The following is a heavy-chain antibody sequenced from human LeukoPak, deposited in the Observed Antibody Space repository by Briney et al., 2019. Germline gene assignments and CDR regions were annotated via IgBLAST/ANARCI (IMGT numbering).Heavy chain of an antibody. J-gene: IGHJ4*02. D-gene: IGHD6-6*01. CDR2: IYYSGST. V-gene: IGHV4-59*01. CDR1: GGSISSYY. Sequence: KPSETLSLTCTVSGGSISSYYWSWIRQPPGKGLEWIGYIYYSGSTNYNPSLKSRVTISVDTSKNQFSLKLSSVTAADTAVYYCARENSSSSLDYWGQGTLVTVSS. CDR3: ARENSSSSLDY.